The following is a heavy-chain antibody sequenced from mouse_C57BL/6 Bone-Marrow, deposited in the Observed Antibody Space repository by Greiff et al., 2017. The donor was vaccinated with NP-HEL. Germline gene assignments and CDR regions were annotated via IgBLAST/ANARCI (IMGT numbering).Heavy chain of an antibody. J-gene: IGHJ2*01. CDR3: ARYGNYGY. Sequence: DVHLVESGGDLVKPGGSLKLSCAASGFTFSSYGMSWVRQTPDKRLEWVATISSGGSYTYYPDSVKGRFTISRDNAKNTLYLQMSSLKSEDTAMYYCARYGNYGYWGQGTTLTVSS. CDR2: ISSGGSYT. CDR1: GFTFSSYG. V-gene: IGHV5-6*01. D-gene: IGHD2-10*02.